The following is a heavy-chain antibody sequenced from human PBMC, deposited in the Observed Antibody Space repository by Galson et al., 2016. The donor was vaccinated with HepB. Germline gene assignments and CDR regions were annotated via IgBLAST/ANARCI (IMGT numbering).Heavy chain of an antibody. J-gene: IGHJ4*02. CDR2: ISYDGSNK. CDR1: GFTFNTYA. CDR3: ASPCRSTTCYGDFDY. D-gene: IGHD2-2*01. V-gene: IGHV3-30-3*01. Sequence: SLRLSCAASGFTFNTYAMHWVRQAPGRGLEWVAVISYDGSNKHYAGPAEGRLTISRDNSKSTLYLQMNSLIAEDTAVYYCASPCRSTTCYGDFDYWGQGTLVTVSS.